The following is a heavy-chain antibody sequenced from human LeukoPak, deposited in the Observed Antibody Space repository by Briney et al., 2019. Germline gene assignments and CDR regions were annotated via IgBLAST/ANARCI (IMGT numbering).Heavy chain of an antibody. J-gene: IGHJ2*01. CDR3: ARVSSSWYQDWYFDL. Sequence: SETLSLTCTVSGGSISSYDWSWIRQPAGKGLEWIGRTYTSGSTNYNPSLKSRVTMSVDMSKNQFSLKLSSMIAADTAVYYCARVSSSWYQDWYFDLWGRGSLVTVPS. CDR1: GGSISSYD. CDR2: TYTSGST. V-gene: IGHV4-4*07. D-gene: IGHD6-13*01.